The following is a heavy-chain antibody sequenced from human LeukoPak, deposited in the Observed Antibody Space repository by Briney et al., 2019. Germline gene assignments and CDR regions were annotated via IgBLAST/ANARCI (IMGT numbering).Heavy chain of an antibody. Sequence: PSETLSLTCAVYGGSFSGHYWSWIRQPPGKGLEWIGEINHSGSTNYNPSLKSRVTSSVDTSKNQFSLKLSSVTAADTAVYYCARGEIFYYGSGSYYAPFDPWGQGTLVTVSS. CDR2: INHSGST. CDR3: ARGEIFYYGSGSYYAPFDP. D-gene: IGHD3-10*01. V-gene: IGHV4-34*01. CDR1: GGSFSGHY. J-gene: IGHJ5*02.